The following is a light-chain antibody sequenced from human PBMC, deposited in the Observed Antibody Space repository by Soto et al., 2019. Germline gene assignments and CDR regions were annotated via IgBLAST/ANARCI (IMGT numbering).Light chain of an antibody. CDR2: AAS. CDR1: QNIEID. J-gene: IGKJ1*01. CDR3: QQFKDYVWT. V-gene: IGKV1-5*01. Sequence: EIHMTRSPSTLSASVVDRVTITFLSIQNIEIDMSFYHQNPGRAPSLIIYAASTFERGVPSRFSGSGSGTEFTLIISNLQPDDFATYYCQQFKDYVWTFGQGTKVDIK.